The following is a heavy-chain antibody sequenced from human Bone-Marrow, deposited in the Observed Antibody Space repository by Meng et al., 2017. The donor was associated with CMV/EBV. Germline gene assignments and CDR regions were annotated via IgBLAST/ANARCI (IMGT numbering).Heavy chain of an antibody. J-gene: IGHJ3*02. V-gene: IGHV1-2*02. D-gene: IGHD2-15*01. CDR1: GYTFTGYY. CDR2: INPNSGGT. Sequence: ASVKVSCKASGYTFTGYYMHWVRQAPGQGLEWMGWINPNSGGTNYAQKFQERVTTTRDMSTSTVYMELSSLRSEDTAVYYCAADRMVVVAASLDAFDIWGQGTMVTLSS. CDR3: AADRMVVVAASLDAFDI.